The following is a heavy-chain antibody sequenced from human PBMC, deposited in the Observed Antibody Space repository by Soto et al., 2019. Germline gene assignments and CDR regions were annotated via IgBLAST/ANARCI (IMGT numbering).Heavy chain of an antibody. Sequence: PSETLSLTCTVSGGSISSGDYYWSWIRQPPGKGLEWIGYIYYSGSTYYNPSLKSRVTISVDKSKNQFSLKLSSVTAADTAVYYCARVIVDTAMVTSGMDVWGQGTTVTVSS. CDR1: GGSISSGDYY. CDR3: ARVIVDTAMVTSGMDV. J-gene: IGHJ6*02. V-gene: IGHV4-30-4*01. CDR2: IYYSGST. D-gene: IGHD5-18*01.